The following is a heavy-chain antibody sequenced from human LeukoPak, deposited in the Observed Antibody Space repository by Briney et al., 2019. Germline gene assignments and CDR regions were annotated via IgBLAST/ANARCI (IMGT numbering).Heavy chain of an antibody. CDR2: IYYSGST. CDR1: GGSISSSSYY. D-gene: IGHD1-26*01. CDR3: ARSGGTWSYNY. J-gene: IGHJ4*02. V-gene: IGHV4-39*07. Sequence: SSETLSLTCTVSGGSISSSSYYWGWIRQPPGKGLEWIGSIYYSGSTYYNPSLKSRVTISVDTSKNQFSLKLSSVTAADTAVYYCARSGGTWSYNYWGQGTLVTVSS.